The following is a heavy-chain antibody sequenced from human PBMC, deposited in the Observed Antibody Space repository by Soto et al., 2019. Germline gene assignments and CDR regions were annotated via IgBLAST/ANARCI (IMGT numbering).Heavy chain of an antibody. Sequence: QVQLVQSGAEVKKPGSSVKVSCKASGGTFSSYAISWVRQAPGQGLEWMGGIIPIFGTANYAQKSQGRVTITADALTSTAYMELSRLRSEDTAVYYWARDYLVATILPRGVEGEAFYIWGQGTMVIVSS. CDR1: GGTFSSYA. D-gene: IGHD5-12*01. J-gene: IGHJ3*02. CDR2: IIPIFGTA. CDR3: ARDYLVATILPRGVEGEAFYI. V-gene: IGHV1-69*01.